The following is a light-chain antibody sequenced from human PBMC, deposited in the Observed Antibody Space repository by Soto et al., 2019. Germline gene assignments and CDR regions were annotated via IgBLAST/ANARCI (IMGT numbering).Light chain of an antibody. J-gene: IGLJ3*02. V-gene: IGLV2-14*03. CDR2: DVS. Sequence: QSALTQPASVSGSPGQSITISCTGTGRDVGPHNYVSWYHQLPGEAPKVIIYDVSNRPSGVSDRVSGSESGGTASLTISGLQAEDEGDYFCSSATSTSTRFGGGTKVTVL. CDR3: SSATSTSTR. CDR1: GRDVGPHNY.